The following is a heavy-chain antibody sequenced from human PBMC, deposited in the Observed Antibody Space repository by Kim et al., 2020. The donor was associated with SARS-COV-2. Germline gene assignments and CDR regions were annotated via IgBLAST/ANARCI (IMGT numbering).Heavy chain of an antibody. CDR3: ARARADIVVVAAGTINDFDI. J-gene: IGHJ3*02. Sequence: SETLSLTCTVSGGSISSGGYYWSWIRQHPGKGLEWIGYIYYSGSTYYNPSLKSRVTISVDTSKNQFSLKRSSVTAADTAVYYCARARADIVVVAAGTINDFDIWGQGTMVTVSS. D-gene: IGHD2-15*01. V-gene: IGHV4-31*03. CDR1: GGSISSGGYY. CDR2: IYYSGST.